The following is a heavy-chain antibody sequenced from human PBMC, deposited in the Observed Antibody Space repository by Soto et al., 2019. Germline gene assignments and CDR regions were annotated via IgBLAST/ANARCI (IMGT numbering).Heavy chain of an antibody. CDR1: GFTFSSYA. J-gene: IGHJ3*02. CDR2: ISNIGGST. Sequence: EVQLLESGGGLVQPGGSLRLSCAASGFTFSSYAMSWVRQAPGKGLEWVSAISNIGGSTYYADSVKGRFTISRDNSKNSLYLQMNSLRAEDTALYYCAKPRYNWNFDAFDIWGQGTMVTVSS. V-gene: IGHV3-23*01. D-gene: IGHD1-1*01. CDR3: AKPRYNWNFDAFDI.